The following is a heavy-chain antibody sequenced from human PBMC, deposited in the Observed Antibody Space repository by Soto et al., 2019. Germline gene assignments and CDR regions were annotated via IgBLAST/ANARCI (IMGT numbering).Heavy chain of an antibody. J-gene: IGHJ6*02. V-gene: IGHV3-33*01. CDR1: GFTFSSYG. Sequence: QVQLVESGGGVVQPGRSLRLSCAASGFTFSSYGMHWVRQAPGKGLEWVAVIWYDGSNKYYADSVKGRFTISRDNSKNTLDLQMNSLRAEDTAVYYCAREGGYYDSTFDYYYYGMDVWGQGTTVTVSS. CDR3: AREGGYYDSTFDYYYYGMDV. CDR2: IWYDGSNK. D-gene: IGHD3-22*01.